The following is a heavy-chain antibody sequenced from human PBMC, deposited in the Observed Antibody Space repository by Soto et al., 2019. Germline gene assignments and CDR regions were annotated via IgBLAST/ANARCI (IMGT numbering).Heavy chain of an antibody. V-gene: IGHV4-59*01. CDR3: ARSLGQEFEYSRSPRWFDP. J-gene: IGHJ5*02. CDR1: GGSISSYY. CDR2: IYYSGST. D-gene: IGHD6-6*01. Sequence: LSLTCTVSGGSISSYYWSWIRQPPGKGLEWIGYIYYSGSTNYNPSLKSRVTISVDTSKNQFSLKLSSVTAADTAVYYCARSLGQEFEYSRSPRWFDPWGQGTLVTVSS.